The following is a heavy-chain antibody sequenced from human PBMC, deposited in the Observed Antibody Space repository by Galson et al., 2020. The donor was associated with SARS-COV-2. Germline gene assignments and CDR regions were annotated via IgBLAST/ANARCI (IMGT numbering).Heavy chain of an antibody. CDR2: INHSGST. V-gene: IGHV4-34*01. CDR3: ARDDSYGYVLYFDL. CDR1: GGSFSGYY. D-gene: IGHD5-18*01. Sequence: SETLSLTCAVYGGSFSGYYWSWIRQPPGKGLEWIGEINHSGSTNYNPSLKSRVTISVDTSKNQFSLKLSSVTAADTAVYYCARDDSYGYVLYFDLWGRGTLVTVSS. J-gene: IGHJ2*01.